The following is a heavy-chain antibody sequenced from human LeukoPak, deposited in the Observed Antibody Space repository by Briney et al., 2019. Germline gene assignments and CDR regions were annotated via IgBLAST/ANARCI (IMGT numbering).Heavy chain of an antibody. CDR3: AKGQQLETN. J-gene: IGHJ4*02. CDR2: LSGSGGTT. V-gene: IGHV3-23*01. Sequence: GGSLRLSCAASGFTFSSYAMSWVRQAPGKGPEWVSALSGSGGTTYYADSVKGRFTISRDNSKNTLYLQMNSLRAEDTAVYYCAKGQQLETNWGQGTLVTVSS. CDR1: GFTFSSYA. D-gene: IGHD6-13*01.